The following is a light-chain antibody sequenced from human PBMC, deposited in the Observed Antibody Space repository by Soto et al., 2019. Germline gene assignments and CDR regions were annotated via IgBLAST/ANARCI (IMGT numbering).Light chain of an antibody. CDR3: SSYTSSNTLV. CDR1: SSDVGNYNY. J-gene: IGLJ3*02. CDR2: EVS. V-gene: IGLV2-14*01. Sequence: QSALTQPASVSGSPGQSITISCTGTSSDVGNYNYVSWYQHHPGKVPKLMIYEVSNRPSGVSNRFSGSKSGNTASLTISGLQAEDEADYYCSSYTSSNTLVFGGGTKLTV.